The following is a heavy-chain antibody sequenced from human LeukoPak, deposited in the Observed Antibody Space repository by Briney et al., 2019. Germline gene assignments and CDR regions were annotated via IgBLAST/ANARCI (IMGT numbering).Heavy chain of an antibody. CDR3: ARSSGTVGATTFDY. CDR2: ITSDGGGT. CDR1: GFTFSSFS. V-gene: IGHV3-64*01. J-gene: IGHJ4*02. Sequence: GGSLRLSCAASGFTFSSFSMHWVRQAPGKGLEYISSITSDGGGTYYANSVKGRFTISRDNSKNTLYLQMGSLRAEDMVLYYCARSSGTVGATTFDYWGQGTLVTVSS. D-gene: IGHD1-26*01.